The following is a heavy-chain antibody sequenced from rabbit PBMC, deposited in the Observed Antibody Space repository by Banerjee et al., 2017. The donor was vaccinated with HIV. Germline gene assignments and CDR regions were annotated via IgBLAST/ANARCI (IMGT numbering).Heavy chain of an antibody. Sequence: QSLEESGGDLVKPGGTLTLTCKASGIDIRIYWICWVRQAPGKRPEWIGCIWTGDGSTYYGNWVNGRFTISSHNAQNTLYLQLNSLTAADTATYFCARELGGSRGYDYDLWGPGTLVTVS. CDR2: IWTGDGST. V-gene: IGHV1S43*01. D-gene: IGHD6-1*01. CDR1: GIDIRIYW. CDR3: ARELGGSRGYDYDL. J-gene: IGHJ4*01.